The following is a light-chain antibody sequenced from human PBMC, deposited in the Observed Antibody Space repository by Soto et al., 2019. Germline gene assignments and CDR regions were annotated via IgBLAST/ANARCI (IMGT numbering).Light chain of an antibody. CDR1: QSISTW. V-gene: IGKV1-5*01. J-gene: IGKJ1*01. CDR3: QQYNSYSPT. Sequence: DIQMTQSPSTLSASVGDRVTVTCRASQSISTWLAWYQQKPGKAPKVLIYDASSLEGGVPSRFSGSGSGTEFTLTIGSLQPDDFATYYCQQYNSYSPTFGQGTKVEIK. CDR2: DAS.